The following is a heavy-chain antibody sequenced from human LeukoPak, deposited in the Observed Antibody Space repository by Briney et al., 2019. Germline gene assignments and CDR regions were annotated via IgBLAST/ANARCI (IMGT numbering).Heavy chain of an antibody. CDR2: IYYSGST. CDR1: GGSISSYY. V-gene: IGHV4-59*01. J-gene: IGHJ6*02. Sequence: PSETLSLTCTVSGGSISSYYWGWIRQPPGKGLEWIGYIYYSGSTNYNPSLKSRVTISVDTSKNQFSLKLSSVTAADTAVYYCARDNVMRDYYGMDVWGQGTTVTVSS. CDR3: ARDNVMRDYYGMDV. D-gene: IGHD2-21*01.